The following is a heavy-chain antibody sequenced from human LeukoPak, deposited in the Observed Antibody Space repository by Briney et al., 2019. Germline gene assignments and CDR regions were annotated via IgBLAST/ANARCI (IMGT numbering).Heavy chain of an antibody. D-gene: IGHD6-6*01. Sequence: GGSLRLSCAASGFTFSSYAMSWVRQAPGKGLEWVSAISGSGGSTYYADSVKGRFTISRDNSKNTLYLQMNSLRAEDTAVYYCARQVHYSSSSDWFDPWGQGTLVTVSS. CDR1: GFTFSSYA. J-gene: IGHJ5*02. CDR2: ISGSGGST. V-gene: IGHV3-23*01. CDR3: ARQVHYSSSSDWFDP.